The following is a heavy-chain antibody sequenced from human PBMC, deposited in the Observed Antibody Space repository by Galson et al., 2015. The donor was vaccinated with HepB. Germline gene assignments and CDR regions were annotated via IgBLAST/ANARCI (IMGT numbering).Heavy chain of an antibody. Sequence: SLRLSCAASGFTFSTYSMHWVRQAPAKGLEWMALISYNGGDKFYADSVKGRFTISRDNSKNTLYLQMNSLGPEDTAVYYCARYGRQFVRLLPGGDYFDHWGQGSLVTVSS. CDR2: ISYNGGDK. D-gene: IGHD6-6*01. J-gene: IGHJ4*02. CDR1: GFTFSTYS. V-gene: IGHV3-30*03. CDR3: ARYGRQFVRLLPGGDYFDH.